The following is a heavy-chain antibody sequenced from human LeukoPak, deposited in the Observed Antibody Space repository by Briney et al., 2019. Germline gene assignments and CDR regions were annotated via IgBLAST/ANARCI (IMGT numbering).Heavy chain of an antibody. Sequence: PGGSLRLSCAASGFIFSNYWMSWVRQAPGKGLEWVANIKQDGSEKFYVDSVKGRFTISRDNAKNSLYLQMNSLRAEDTAVYYCARAKVSDYWGQGTLVNVSS. CDR3: ARAKVSDY. J-gene: IGHJ4*02. CDR1: GFIFSNYW. D-gene: IGHD1-14*01. V-gene: IGHV3-7*01. CDR2: IKQDGSEK.